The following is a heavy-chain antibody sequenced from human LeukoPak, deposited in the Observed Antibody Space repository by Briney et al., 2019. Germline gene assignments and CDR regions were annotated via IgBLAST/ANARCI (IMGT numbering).Heavy chain of an antibody. Sequence: SETLSLTCTVSGGSISSYYWSWIRQPAGKGLEWIGRIYTSGSTNYNPPLKSRVTMPVDTSKNQFSLKLSSVTAADTAVYYCARDSSGWYEGYYYYGMDVWGQGTTVTVSS. CDR3: ARDSSGWYEGYYYYGMDV. CDR1: GGSISSYY. CDR2: IYTSGST. D-gene: IGHD6-19*01. J-gene: IGHJ6*02. V-gene: IGHV4-4*07.